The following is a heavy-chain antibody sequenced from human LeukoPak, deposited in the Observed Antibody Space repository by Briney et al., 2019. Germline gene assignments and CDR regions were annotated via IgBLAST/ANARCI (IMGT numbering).Heavy chain of an antibody. CDR1: GFTFSSDV. CDR2: ISGSGGRT. V-gene: IGHV3-23*01. Sequence: GGSLRLSCAASGFTFSSDVMSWVRQAPGKGLEWVSAISGSGGRTYYADSVKGRFTISRDNPKNTLYLQMNSLRAEDTAVYYCAKDLHYGSADYWGQGTLVTVSS. CDR3: AKDLHYGSADY. D-gene: IGHD3-10*01. J-gene: IGHJ4*02.